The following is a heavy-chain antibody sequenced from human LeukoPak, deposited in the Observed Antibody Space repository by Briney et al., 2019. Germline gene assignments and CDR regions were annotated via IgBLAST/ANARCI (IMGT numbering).Heavy chain of an antibody. CDR1: GGTFSSYA. J-gene: IGHJ5*02. CDR3: ASNLVVGSSSWYYNWFDP. CDR2: IIPILGIA. D-gene: IGHD6-13*01. V-gene: IGHV1-69*04. Sequence: SVKVSCKASGGTFSSYAISWVRQAPGQGLEWMGRIIPILGIANYAQKFQGRVTITADKSTRTAYMELSSLRSEDTAVYYCASNLVVGSSSWYYNWFDPWGQGTLVTVSS.